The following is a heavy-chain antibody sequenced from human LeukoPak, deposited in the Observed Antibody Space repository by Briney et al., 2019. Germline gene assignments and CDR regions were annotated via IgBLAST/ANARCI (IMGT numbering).Heavy chain of an antibody. D-gene: IGHD1-1*01. Sequence: GRSLRLSCAASGFTFSSYSMNWVRQAPGKGLEWVSYISSSSSTIYYADSVKGRFTISRDNAKNSLYLQMNSLRAEDTAVYYCARDWNYYYYYYMDVWGKGTTVTVSS. CDR3: ARDWNYYYYYYMDV. V-gene: IGHV3-48*04. CDR2: ISSSSSTI. J-gene: IGHJ6*03. CDR1: GFTFSSYS.